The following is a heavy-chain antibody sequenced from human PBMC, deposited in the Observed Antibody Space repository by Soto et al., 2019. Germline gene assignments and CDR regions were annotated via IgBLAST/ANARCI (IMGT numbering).Heavy chain of an antibody. CDR3: ARDKRSYYYDSSGYYSFAFDI. CDR2: IYYSGST. V-gene: IGHV4-59*01. CDR1: GGSISSYY. Sequence: SETLSLTCTVSGGSISSYYWSWIRQPPGKGLEWIGYIYYSGSTNYNPSLKSRVTISVDTSKNQFSLKLSSVTAADTAVYYCARDKRSYYYDSSGYYSFAFDIWGQGTMVTVSS. J-gene: IGHJ3*02. D-gene: IGHD3-22*01.